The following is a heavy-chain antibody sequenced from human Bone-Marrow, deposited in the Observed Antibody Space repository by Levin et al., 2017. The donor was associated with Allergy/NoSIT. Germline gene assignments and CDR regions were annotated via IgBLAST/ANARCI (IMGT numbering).Heavy chain of an antibody. J-gene: IGHJ4*02. V-gene: IGHV3-66*02. D-gene: IGHD3-10*01. CDR2: IYSGGST. Sequence: GGSLRLSCAASGFTVSSNYMSWVRQAPGKGLEWVSVIYSGGSTYYADSVKGRFTISRDISKNTLYLQMNSLRVEDTAVYYCARDLSQSDYYASGSNSDYWGQGTLVTVSS. CDR1: GFTVSSNY. CDR3: ARDLSQSDYYASGSNSDY.